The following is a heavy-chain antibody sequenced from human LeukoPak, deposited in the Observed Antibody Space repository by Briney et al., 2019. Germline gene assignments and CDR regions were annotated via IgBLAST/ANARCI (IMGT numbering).Heavy chain of an antibody. D-gene: IGHD3-16*01. J-gene: IGHJ4*02. CDR1: GFTFSSYG. V-gene: IGHV3-23*01. CDR2: ISDSGGNT. CDR3: AQDEGFSWHVWWDH. Sequence: PGGSLRLSCAASGFTFSSYGMSWVRQAPGKGLEWVSAISDSGGNTFYADSVKGRFTISRDTSKNTLYLQINSLRAEDTAVYYCAQDEGFSWHVWWDHWGQGTLVTVSS.